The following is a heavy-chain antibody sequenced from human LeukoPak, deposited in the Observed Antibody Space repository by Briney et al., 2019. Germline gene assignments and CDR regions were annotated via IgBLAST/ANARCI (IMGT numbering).Heavy chain of an antibody. D-gene: IGHD4-17*01. Sequence: SVKVSCKASGGTFSSYAISWVRQAPGQGLEWMGGIIPIFGTANYAQKFQGRVTITADESTSTAYMELSSLRSEDTAVYYCARTGMTTVTTWWFDPWGQGTLVTVSS. J-gene: IGHJ5*02. V-gene: IGHV1-69*13. CDR2: IIPIFGTA. CDR1: GGTFSSYA. CDR3: ARTGMTTVTTWWFDP.